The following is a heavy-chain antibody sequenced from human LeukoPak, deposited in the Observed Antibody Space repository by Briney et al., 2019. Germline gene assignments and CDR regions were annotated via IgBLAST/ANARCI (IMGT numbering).Heavy chain of an antibody. CDR2: IYTSGST. Sequence: SETLSLTCTVSGDFISSGSYYWSWIRQPAGKGLEWIGRIYTSGSTDYNPSLKSRVTISVDTSKNQFSLKLSSVTAADTAVYYCARDKTLAYCGGDCYPETWGQGALVTVSS. CDR3: ARDKTLAYCGGDCYPET. J-gene: IGHJ5*02. CDR1: GDFISSGSYY. D-gene: IGHD2-21*01. V-gene: IGHV4-61*02.